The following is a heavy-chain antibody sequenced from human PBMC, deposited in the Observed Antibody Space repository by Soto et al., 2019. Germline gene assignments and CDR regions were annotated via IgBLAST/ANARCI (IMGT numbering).Heavy chain of an antibody. V-gene: IGHV1-69*01. CDR2: IIPIFGTA. J-gene: IGHJ6*02. Sequence: SVKGSGTASGGTFSSYAISWVRQAPGQVLEWMGGIIPIFGTANYAQKFQGRVTITADESTSTAYMELSSLRSEDTAVYYCAGIVVVPAAPAGDYYYYYGMDVWGQGTTVTVSS. CDR1: GGTFSSYA. CDR3: AGIVVVPAAPAGDYYYYYGMDV. D-gene: IGHD2-2*01.